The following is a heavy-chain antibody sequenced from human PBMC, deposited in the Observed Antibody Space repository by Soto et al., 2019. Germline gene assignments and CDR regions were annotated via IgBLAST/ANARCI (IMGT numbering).Heavy chain of an antibody. CDR3: ARPGDAYGLDV. CDR2: IHSHGGST. CDR1: GASITRSSYY. Sequence: PSETLSLTCSVSGASITRSSYYWAWIRQPPGKGLEWIASIHSHGGSTYYDPSLKGRVLISVDTSKNHFSLNLSSVTAADTAVYYCARPGDAYGLDVWGQGTTVTVSS. D-gene: IGHD2-21*02. V-gene: IGHV4-39*01. J-gene: IGHJ6*02.